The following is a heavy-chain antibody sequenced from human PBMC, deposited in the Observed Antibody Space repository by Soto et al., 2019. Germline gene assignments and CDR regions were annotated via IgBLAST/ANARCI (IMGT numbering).Heavy chain of an antibody. Sequence: PSETLSLTCIVSGESISSSSYYWGWIRQPPGKGLERIGSIYYSGRTYYNPSFKSRVTISIDTSKNQFSLKLSSVTATDTAVYYCAIQRITVVTQAYFDHWGQGGLVTVSS. CDR1: GESISSSSYY. J-gene: IGHJ4*02. V-gene: IGHV4-39*01. CDR2: IYYSGRT. CDR3: AIQRITVVTQAYFDH. D-gene: IGHD2-21*02.